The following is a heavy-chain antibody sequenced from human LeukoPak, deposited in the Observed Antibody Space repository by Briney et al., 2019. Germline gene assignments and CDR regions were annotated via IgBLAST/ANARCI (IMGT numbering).Heavy chain of an antibody. V-gene: IGHV3-9*01. CDR3: VRYDYVWGSYHP. CDR1: GFTFDDYA. J-gene: IGHJ5*02. CDR2: ISWNSGSI. Sequence: GRSLRLSCAASGFTFDDYAMHWVRQAPGKGPEWVSGISWNSGSIGYADSVKGRFTISRDNAKNSLYLQMNSLRAEDTALYYCVRYDYVWGSYHPWGQGTLVTVSS. D-gene: IGHD3-16*02.